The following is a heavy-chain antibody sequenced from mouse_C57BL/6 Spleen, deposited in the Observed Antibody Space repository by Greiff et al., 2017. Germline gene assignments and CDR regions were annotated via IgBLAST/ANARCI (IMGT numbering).Heavy chain of an antibody. D-gene: IGHD1-1*01. CDR3: GYYGSSYWFAY. J-gene: IGHJ3*01. CDR1: GYTFTSYG. Sequence: QVQLQQSGAELARPGASVKLSCKASGYTFTSYGISWVKQRTGQGLEWIGEIYPRSGNTYYNEKFKGKATLTADKSSSTAYMELRSLTSEDSAVYFCGYYGSSYWFAYWGQGTLVTVSA. V-gene: IGHV1-81*01. CDR2: IYPRSGNT.